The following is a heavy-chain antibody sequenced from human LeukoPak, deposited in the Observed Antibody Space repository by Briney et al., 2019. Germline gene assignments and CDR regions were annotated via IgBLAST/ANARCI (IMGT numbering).Heavy chain of an antibody. D-gene: IGHD5-24*01. CDR1: GGTFGSYA. J-gene: IGHJ4*02. CDR3: ARGDGYKSIDY. CDR2: IIPIFGTA. Sequence: SVKVSCKASGGTFGSYAVSWVRQAPGQGLEWMGGIIPIFGTANYAQKFQGRVTITTDESTSTAYMELSSLRSEDTAVYYCARGDGYKSIDYWGQGTLVTVSS. V-gene: IGHV1-69*05.